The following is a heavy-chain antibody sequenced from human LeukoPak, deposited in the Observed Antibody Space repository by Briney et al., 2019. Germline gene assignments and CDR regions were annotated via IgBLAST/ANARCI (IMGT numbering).Heavy chain of an antibody. V-gene: IGHV3-9*01. CDR2: ISWNSGSI. Sequence: PGGSLRLSCAASGFTFSSYSMNWVRQAPGKGLEWVSGISWNSGSIGYADSVKGRFTISRDNAKNSLYLQMNSLRAEDTALYYCAKDRDSNYDMFDYWGQGTLVTVSS. J-gene: IGHJ4*02. CDR1: GFTFSSYS. CDR3: AKDRDSNYDMFDY. D-gene: IGHD4-11*01.